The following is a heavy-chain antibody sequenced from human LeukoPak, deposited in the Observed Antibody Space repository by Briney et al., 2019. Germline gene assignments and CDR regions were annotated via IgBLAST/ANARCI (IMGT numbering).Heavy chain of an antibody. V-gene: IGHV3-23*01. D-gene: IGHD3-22*01. CDR1: GCTFSNYG. J-gene: IGHJ3*01. CDR3: AKWGGIVVVIHPKTAFDC. CDR2: ISGSGSNT. Sequence: GGSLRLSCSASGCTFSNYGMSWVRQAPAKGLELVSAISGSGSNTYYADSAKSRLTISRDNSKNTLYLQKKSLIADDTAVYYCAKWGGIVVVIHPKTAFDCWGQGTMVTVSS.